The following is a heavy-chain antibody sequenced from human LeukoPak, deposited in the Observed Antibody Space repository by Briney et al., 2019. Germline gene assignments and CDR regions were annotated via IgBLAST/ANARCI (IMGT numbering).Heavy chain of an antibody. Sequence: GGSLRLSCAASGFTFSRSAMSWVRQAPGKGLEWVSTISGSGGRTYYADSVEGRFTISRDNSNNTLYLQVNSLRADDTAVYYCAKVLVAGFTEDYFDYWGQGTLVTVSS. CDR1: GFTFSRSA. V-gene: IGHV3-23*01. CDR3: AKVLVAGFTEDYFDY. D-gene: IGHD6-19*01. J-gene: IGHJ4*02. CDR2: ISGSGGRT.